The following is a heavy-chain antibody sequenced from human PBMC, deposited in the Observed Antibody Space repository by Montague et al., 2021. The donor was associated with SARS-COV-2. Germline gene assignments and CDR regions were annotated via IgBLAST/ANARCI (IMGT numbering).Heavy chain of an antibody. CDR2: INHTGSA. Sequence: SETLSLTCAVYSGSISGFYWTWIRQSPGKGLEWIGEINHTGSATYNPSLKGRVTLSRDTSKKQFSLKLQSVTPADTAVYYCARGQVTISGVPIFIPAAVHLDGWGQGTSVTVSS. J-gene: IGHJ3*01. CDR3: ARGQVTISGVPIFIPAAVHLDG. V-gene: IGHV4-34*01. CDR1: SGSISGFY. D-gene: IGHD3-3*01.